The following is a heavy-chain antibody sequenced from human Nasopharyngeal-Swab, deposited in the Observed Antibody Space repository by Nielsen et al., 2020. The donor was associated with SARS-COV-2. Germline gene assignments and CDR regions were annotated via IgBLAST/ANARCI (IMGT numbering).Heavy chain of an antibody. J-gene: IGHJ4*02. V-gene: IGHV2-26*01. CDR2: IFSNDEK. D-gene: IGHD3-3*01. Sequence: IRQPPGKALEWLAHIFSNDEKSYSTSLKSRLTISKDTSKSQVVLTMTNMDPVDTATYYCARIEGSITIFGVVMWYLDYWGQGTLVTVSS. CDR3: ARIEGSITIFGVVMWYLDY.